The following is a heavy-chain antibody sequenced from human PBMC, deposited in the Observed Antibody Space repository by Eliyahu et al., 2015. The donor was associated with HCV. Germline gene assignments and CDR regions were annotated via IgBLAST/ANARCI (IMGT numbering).Heavy chain of an antibody. CDR2: ISSSSSYT. V-gene: IGHV3-11*06. Sequence: QVQLVESGGGLVKPGGSLRLSCAASGFXFSXYXXSWIRQAPGKGLEWVSYISSSSSYTNYADSVKGRLTISRDNAKNSLYLQMNSLRAEDTAVYYCARRVNYYYDSSGYQPDAFDIWGQGTMVTVSS. CDR1: GFXFSXYX. D-gene: IGHD3-22*01. CDR3: ARRVNYYYDSSGYQPDAFDI. J-gene: IGHJ3*02.